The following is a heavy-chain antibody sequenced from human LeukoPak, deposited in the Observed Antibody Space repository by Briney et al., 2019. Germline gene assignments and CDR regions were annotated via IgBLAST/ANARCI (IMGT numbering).Heavy chain of an antibody. CDR1: GYTFGDYA. V-gene: IGHV3-49*04. CDR3: TRDRPPYDSSGYYVY. CDR2: VRSKAYGGTT. J-gene: IGHJ4*02. D-gene: IGHD3-22*01. Sequence: GGSLRLSCTASGYTFGDYAMSWVRQAPGKGLEWVGFVRSKAYGGTTEYAASVKGRFTISRDDSKSIAYLQMNSLKTEDTAVYYCTRDRPPYDSSGYYVYWGQGTLVTVSS.